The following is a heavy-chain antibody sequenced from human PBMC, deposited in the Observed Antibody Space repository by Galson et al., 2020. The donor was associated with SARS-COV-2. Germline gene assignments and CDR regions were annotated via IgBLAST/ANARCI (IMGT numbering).Heavy chain of an antibody. Sequence: ETSETLSLTCTVSGGSISSGDYYWSWIRQPPGKGLEWIGYIYYSGSTYYNPSLKSRVTISVDTSKNQFSLKLSSVTAADTAVYYCASLVRGLFDYWGQGTLVTVSS. V-gene: IGHV4-30-4*01. CDR1: GGSISSGDYY. J-gene: IGHJ4*02. CDR3: ASLVRGLFDY. D-gene: IGHD6-6*01. CDR2: IYYSGST.